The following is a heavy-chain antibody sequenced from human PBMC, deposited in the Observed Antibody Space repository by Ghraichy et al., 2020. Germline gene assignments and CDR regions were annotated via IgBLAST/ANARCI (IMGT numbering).Heavy chain of an antibody. CDR2: IYSGGST. CDR1: GFTVSSNY. V-gene: IGHV3-66*01. D-gene: IGHD3-22*01. CDR3: ARSYDSSGPFDI. J-gene: IGHJ3*02. Sequence: GESLNISCAASGFTVSSNYMSWVRQAPGKGLEWVSVIYSGGSTYYADSVKGRFTISRDNSKNTLYLQMNSLRAEDTAVYYCARSYDSSGPFDIWGQGTMVTVSS.